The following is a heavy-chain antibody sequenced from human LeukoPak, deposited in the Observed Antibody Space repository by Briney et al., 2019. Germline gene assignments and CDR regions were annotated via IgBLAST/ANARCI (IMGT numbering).Heavy chain of an antibody. Sequence: SQTLSLTCAICGDSVSSNSAAWNWIRQSPSRGLEWLGRTYYRSKWYNDYAVSVKSRITINPDTSKNQFSLQLNSVTPEDTAVYYCAREGSLPYFDWLLRSYGMDVWGQGTTVTVSS. J-gene: IGHJ6*02. CDR2: TYYRSKWYN. V-gene: IGHV6-1*01. D-gene: IGHD3-9*01. CDR1: GDSVSSNSAA. CDR3: AREGSLPYFDWLLRSYGMDV.